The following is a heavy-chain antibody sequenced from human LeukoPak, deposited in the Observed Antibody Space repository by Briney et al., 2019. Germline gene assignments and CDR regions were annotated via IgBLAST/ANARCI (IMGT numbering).Heavy chain of an antibody. D-gene: IGHD6-19*01. CDR2: VKQDGSEE. CDR1: GFTFSSYA. J-gene: IGHJ6*03. Sequence: GGSLRLSCAASGFTFSSYAMSWVRQAPGKGLEWVANVKQDGSEEFYVDSVEGRFTISRDNAKNSLYLQMNSLRAEDTAVYYCARDPVHSSGWFAVSYYYMDVWGKGTTVTVSS. CDR3: ARDPVHSSGWFAVSYYYMDV. V-gene: IGHV3-7*01.